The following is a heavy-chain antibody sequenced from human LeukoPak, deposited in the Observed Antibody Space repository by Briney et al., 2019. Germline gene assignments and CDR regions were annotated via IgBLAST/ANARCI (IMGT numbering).Heavy chain of an antibody. CDR3: ARVNSGWFDP. CDR1: GFTFSSYA. J-gene: IGHJ5*02. V-gene: IGHV3-21*01. D-gene: IGHD3-10*01. Sequence: PGGSLRLSCSASGFTFSSYAMHWVRQAPGKGLEWVSSISGSSSYIYYADSVKGRFTISRDNANNSLYLQMNSLRAEDTAIYYCARVNSGWFDPWGQGTLVTVSS. CDR2: ISGSSSYI.